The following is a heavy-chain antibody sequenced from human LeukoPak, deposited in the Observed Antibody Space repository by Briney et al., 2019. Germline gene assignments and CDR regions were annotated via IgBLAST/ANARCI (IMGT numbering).Heavy chain of an antibody. Sequence: ASVKVSCKASGYTFTSYYMHWVRQAPGQGLEWMGIINPSGGSTSYAQKFQGRVTMTRDTSTSTVYMELSSLRSEDTAVYYCASDSESVTIFGVGYGWLDPWGQGTLVTVSS. CDR3: ASDSESVTIFGVGYGWLDP. D-gene: IGHD3-3*01. V-gene: IGHV1-46*03. J-gene: IGHJ5*02. CDR1: GYTFTSYY. CDR2: INPSGGST.